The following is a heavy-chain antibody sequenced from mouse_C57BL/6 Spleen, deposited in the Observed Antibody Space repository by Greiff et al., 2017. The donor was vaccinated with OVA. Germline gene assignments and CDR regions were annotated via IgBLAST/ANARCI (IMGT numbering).Heavy chain of an antibody. D-gene: IGHD2-4*01. CDR2: IWSGGST. V-gene: IGHV2-4*01. J-gene: IGHJ4*01. CDR1: GFSLTSYG. CDR3: AKRMDYDGAMDY. Sequence: QVQLKESGPGLVQPSQSLSITCTVSGFSLTSYGVHWARQPPGKGLEWLGVIWSGGSTDYNAAFISRLSISKDNSKSQVFFKMNSLQADDTAIYYCAKRMDYDGAMDYWGQGTSVTVSS.